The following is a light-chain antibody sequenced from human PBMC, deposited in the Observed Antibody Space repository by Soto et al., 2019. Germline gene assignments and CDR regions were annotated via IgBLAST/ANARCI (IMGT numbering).Light chain of an antibody. Sequence: DIQMTQSPSSLSASVGDRVTITCQASQDISNDLNWYQHKPGKAPNLLIYHASTLETGVPSRFSGSGSGTDFTLTISSLQPEDVATYYCQKYNSAPWTFGQGTKVEIK. J-gene: IGKJ1*01. CDR1: QDISND. CDR3: QKYNSAPWT. CDR2: HAS. V-gene: IGKV1-27*01.